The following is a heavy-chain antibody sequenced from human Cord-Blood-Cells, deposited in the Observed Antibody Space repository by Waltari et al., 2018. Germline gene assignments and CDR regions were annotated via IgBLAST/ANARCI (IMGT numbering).Heavy chain of an antibody. CDR2: IYYSGST. CDR3: ARRGYDDAFDI. CDR1: GGSISSGGYY. J-gene: IGHJ3*02. Sequence: QVQLQESGPGLVKPSQTLSRPCTVSGGSISSGGYYWSWIRQHPGKGLEWIGYIYYSGSTYYNPSLKSRVTISVDTSKNQFSLKLSSVTAADTAVYYCARRGYDDAFDIWGQGTMVTVSS. V-gene: IGHV4-31*03. D-gene: IGHD5-12*01.